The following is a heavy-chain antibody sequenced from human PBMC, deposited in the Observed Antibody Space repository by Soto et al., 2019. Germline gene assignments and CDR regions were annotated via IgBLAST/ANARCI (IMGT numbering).Heavy chain of an antibody. J-gene: IGHJ4*02. CDR2: ISGSGGST. CDR1: GFTFSSYA. Sequence: PGGSLRLSCAASGFTFSSYAMSWVRQAPGKGLEWVSVISGSGGSTYYADSVKGRFTISRDNSKNTQFLQMNSLRAEATAVYYCAKVYCTSTGCVRGPFDYWGQGTLVTVSS. V-gene: IGHV3-23*01. D-gene: IGHD2-2*01. CDR3: AKVYCTSTGCVRGPFDY.